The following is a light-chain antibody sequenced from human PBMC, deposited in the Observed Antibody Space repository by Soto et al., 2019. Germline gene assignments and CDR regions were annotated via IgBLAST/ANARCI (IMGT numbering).Light chain of an antibody. Sequence: DIQMTQSPSSLSASIGDRVTITCRASQSISSYLNWYQQKPGKAPKLLIYAASSLQGGVPSRFSGSGSGTDFTLTISSLQPEDFASYYCQQSYTTPITFGQGTRL. CDR2: AAS. CDR1: QSISSY. CDR3: QQSYTTPIT. J-gene: IGKJ5*01. V-gene: IGKV1-39*01.